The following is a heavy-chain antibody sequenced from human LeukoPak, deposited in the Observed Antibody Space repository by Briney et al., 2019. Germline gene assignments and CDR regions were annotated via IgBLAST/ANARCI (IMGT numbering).Heavy chain of an antibody. J-gene: IGHJ4*02. D-gene: IGHD6-19*01. CDR2: INPNSGGT. CDR3: ARGGLVKGGLWLVSDY. Sequence: ASVKVSCKASGYTFTGYYMHWVRQAPGQGLEWMGWINPNSGGTNYAQKFQGRVTMTRDTSISTAYMELSRLRSDDTAVYYCARGGLVKGGLWLVSDYWGQGTLVTVSS. CDR1: GYTFTGYY. V-gene: IGHV1-2*02.